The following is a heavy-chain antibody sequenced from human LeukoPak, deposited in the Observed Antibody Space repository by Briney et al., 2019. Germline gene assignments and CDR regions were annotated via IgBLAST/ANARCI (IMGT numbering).Heavy chain of an antibody. J-gene: IGHJ4*02. CDR1: GGSFSGYS. CDR3: ARVSRWFLAVAGYADY. V-gene: IGHV4-34*01. Sequence: PSETLSLTCAFSGGSFSGYSWSWIRQTPGKGLEWVGESNHRGSTNYNPSLKSRVTISVDASKSQFSLKLSSVTAADTAVYYCARVSRWFLAVAGYADYWGQGTQVTVSS. CDR2: SNHRGST. D-gene: IGHD6-19*01.